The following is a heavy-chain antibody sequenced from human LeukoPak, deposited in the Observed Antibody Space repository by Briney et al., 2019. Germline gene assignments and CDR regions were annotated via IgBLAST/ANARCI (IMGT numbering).Heavy chain of an antibody. CDR3: ARDSLRIQSGTTP. J-gene: IGHJ5*02. Sequence: PSETLSLTCTVSGGSISSSSYYWGWIRQSPGKGLEWIGSVSYRGDTYYNPSLQSRVTISVDTPKNQFSLRLNSVTAADTALYYCARDSLRIQSGTTPWGQGTLVTVSS. CDR1: GGSISSSSYY. V-gene: IGHV4-39*07. D-gene: IGHD1-1*01. CDR2: VSYRGDT.